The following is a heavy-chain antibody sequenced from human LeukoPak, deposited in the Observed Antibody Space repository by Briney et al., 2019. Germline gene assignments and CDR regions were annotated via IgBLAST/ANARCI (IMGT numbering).Heavy chain of an antibody. D-gene: IGHD3-10*01. CDR1: GNTFSSYF. Sequence: ASVKVSCKASGNTFSSYFIHWVRQAPGQGLEWMGIINPSGGSTTYAQKFQGRVTMTRDTSTSTVYMELSSLRSEDTAVYYCAREFDYYGDYWGQGTLVTVSS. CDR3: AREFDYYGDY. CDR2: INPSGGST. J-gene: IGHJ4*02. V-gene: IGHV1-46*01.